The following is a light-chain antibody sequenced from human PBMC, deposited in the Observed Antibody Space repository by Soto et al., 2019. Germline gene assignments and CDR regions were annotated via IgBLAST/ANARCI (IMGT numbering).Light chain of an antibody. V-gene: IGKV1-16*01. CDR1: QGVNNY. J-gene: IGKJ1*01. Sequence: DFQLVQSPSSLSASVGDRVTITCRASQGVNNYLAWFQQKPGKAPLSLIYAASTLRAGVPSRFSGSAYGTDFILTIDSLHPEDFATYCCQHYNGYPWTFGQGTTVDVK. CDR3: QHYNGYPWT. CDR2: AAS.